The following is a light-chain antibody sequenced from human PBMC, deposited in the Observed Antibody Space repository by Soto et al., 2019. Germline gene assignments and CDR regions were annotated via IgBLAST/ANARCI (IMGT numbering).Light chain of an antibody. CDR1: QSLLHINGYNY. CDR3: IQTLQTPFT. CDR2: LAS. Sequence: DIVVTQSPLSLPVTPGEPASISCRSRQSLLHINGYNYLDWYLQKPGQSPQLLISLASSRASGVPDRFSGSGSGTDVTQKISRVEAEDFGVYYCIQTLQTPFTFGCGTKVDF. V-gene: IGKV2-28*01. J-gene: IGKJ3*01.